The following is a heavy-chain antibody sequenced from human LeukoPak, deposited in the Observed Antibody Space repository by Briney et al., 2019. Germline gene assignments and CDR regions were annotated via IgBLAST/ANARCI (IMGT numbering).Heavy chain of an antibody. Sequence: GGSLRLSCAASGFTFSSYWMHRVRQAPGKGLVWVSRINSDGSSTSYADSVKGRFTISRDNAKNSLYLQMNSLRAEDMALYYCAKDGQLVQEGYYFDYWGQGTLVTVSS. D-gene: IGHD6-13*01. V-gene: IGHV3-74*01. CDR3: AKDGQLVQEGYYFDY. J-gene: IGHJ4*02. CDR1: GFTFSSYW. CDR2: INSDGSST.